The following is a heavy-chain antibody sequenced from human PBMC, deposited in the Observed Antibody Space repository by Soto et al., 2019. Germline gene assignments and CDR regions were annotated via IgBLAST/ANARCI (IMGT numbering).Heavy chain of an antibody. CDR3: ARLRQDYAVA. V-gene: IGHV1-8*01. D-gene: IGHD3-16*01. J-gene: IGHJ5*02. CDR1: GYTFTSYA. CDR2: MNPNSGNT. Sequence: QVQLVQSGAEVKKPGASVKVSCKASGYTFTSYAINWVRLATGQGLEWMGWMNPNSGNTAYAQKFQGRVTTTRNTSTTRAYMELRSMRAEGTAVYYCARLRQDYAVAWGQGTLVTVSS.